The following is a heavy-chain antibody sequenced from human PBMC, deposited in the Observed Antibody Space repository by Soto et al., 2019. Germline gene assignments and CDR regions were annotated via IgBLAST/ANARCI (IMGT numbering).Heavy chain of an antibody. CDR3: ARVGGQLVPGCDY. J-gene: IGHJ4*02. Sequence: EVQLVESGGGLVKPGGSLRLSCAASGFTFSSYSMNWVRQAPGKGLEWVSSISSSSSYIYYADSVKGRFTISRDNAKNTLYLQTNSLRAEDTAVYYCARVGGQLVPGCDYWGQGNLDSVSS. D-gene: IGHD6-6*01. V-gene: IGHV3-21*01. CDR1: GFTFSSYS. CDR2: ISSSSSYI.